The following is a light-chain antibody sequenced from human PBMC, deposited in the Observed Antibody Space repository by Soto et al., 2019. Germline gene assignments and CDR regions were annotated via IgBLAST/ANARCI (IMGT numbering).Light chain of an antibody. J-gene: IGKJ1*01. CDR1: QSVSSY. V-gene: IGKV3-11*01. CDR2: DAS. CDR3: QERSIWAPGWT. Sequence: EIVLTQSPATLSLSPGERATLSCRASQSVSSYLAWYQQKPGQAPRLLIYDASNRATGIPARFSGSGSGTDFTLTISSLEPEDFAVYYWQERSIWAPGWTFGQGTNEEIK.